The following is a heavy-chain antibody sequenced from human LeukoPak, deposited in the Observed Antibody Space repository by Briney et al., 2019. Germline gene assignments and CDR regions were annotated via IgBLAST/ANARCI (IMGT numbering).Heavy chain of an antibody. D-gene: IGHD6-6*01. Sequence: GGSLRLSCAASGFTFSSYAMSWVRQAPGKGLEWVSAISGSGGSTYYADSVKGRFTISRDNSKNTLYLQMNSLRAEDTAVYYCAKGDSSSSSVYYYYMDVWGKGTTVTVSS. CDR3: AKGDSSSSSVYYYYMDV. J-gene: IGHJ6*03. V-gene: IGHV3-23*01. CDR2: ISGSGGST. CDR1: GFTFSSYA.